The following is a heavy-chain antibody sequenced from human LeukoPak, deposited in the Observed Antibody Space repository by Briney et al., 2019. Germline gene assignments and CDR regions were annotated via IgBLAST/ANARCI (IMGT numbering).Heavy chain of an antibody. V-gene: IGHV3-64D*06. Sequence: GGSLRLSCSASGFIFSPYAMHWVRQAPGKGLEYVSSISSEGKTTYYADSVKGRFTVSRDNSKNTLYLQMSSLGPEDTAVYYCVKDRWVDHWGQGTLVTVSS. D-gene: IGHD6-13*01. CDR2: ISSEGKTT. CDR1: GFIFSPYA. J-gene: IGHJ4*02. CDR3: VKDRWVDH.